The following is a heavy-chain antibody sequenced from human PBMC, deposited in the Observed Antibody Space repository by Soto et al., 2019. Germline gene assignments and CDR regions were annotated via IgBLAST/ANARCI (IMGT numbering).Heavy chain of an antibody. CDR2: ISYDGSNK. Sequence: GGSLRLSCAASGFTFSSYGMHWVRQAPGKGLEWVAVISYDGSNKYYADSVKGRFTISRDNSKNTLYLQMNSLRAEDTAVYYCAKDHPSCYNCTNGVCYYYFDYWGQGTLVTVSS. D-gene: IGHD2-8*01. CDR1: GFTFSSYG. V-gene: IGHV3-30*18. CDR3: AKDHPSCYNCTNGVCYYYFDY. J-gene: IGHJ4*02.